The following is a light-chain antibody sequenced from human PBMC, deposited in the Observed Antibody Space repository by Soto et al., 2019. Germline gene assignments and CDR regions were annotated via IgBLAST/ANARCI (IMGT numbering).Light chain of an antibody. CDR3: QVWASSTDLYV. Sequence: SYELTQPASVSVAPGQTATITCGGNNIGGKTVHWYQQKPGQAPVVVVDHDTDRPPGIPGRSSGSNSGNTATLTISRVEAGDEADYYCQVWASSTDLYVFGPGTKVTVL. CDR1: NIGGKT. V-gene: IGLV3-21*02. CDR2: HDT. J-gene: IGLJ1*01.